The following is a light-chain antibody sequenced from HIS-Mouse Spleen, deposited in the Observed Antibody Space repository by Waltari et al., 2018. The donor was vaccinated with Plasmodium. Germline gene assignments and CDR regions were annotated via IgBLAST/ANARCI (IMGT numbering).Light chain of an antibody. CDR2: EDS. CDR1: ALPNKY. V-gene: IGLV3-10*01. CDR3: YSTDSSGNHRV. J-gene: IGLJ3*02. Sequence: SYELTQPPSVSVSPGQKARITCSGDALPNKYAYWDQQKSGHAPVLVIYEDSKRPSGIPERFSGSSSGTMATLTISGAQVEDEADYYCYSTDSSGNHRVFGGGTKLTVL.